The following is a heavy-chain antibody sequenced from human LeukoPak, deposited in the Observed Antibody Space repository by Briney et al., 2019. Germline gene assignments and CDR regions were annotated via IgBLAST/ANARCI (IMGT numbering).Heavy chain of an antibody. CDR2: IYYSGST. D-gene: IGHD6-13*01. CDR3: ARGRRPREGIAADVGNWFDP. J-gene: IGHJ5*02. Sequence: SETLSLTCTVSGSSISSYYWSWIRQPPGKGLEWLGYIYYSGSTNYNPSLKSRVTISVDTSKNQFSLKLSSVTAADTAVYYCARGRRPREGIAADVGNWFDPWGQGTLVTVSS. V-gene: IGHV4-59*01. CDR1: GSSISSYY.